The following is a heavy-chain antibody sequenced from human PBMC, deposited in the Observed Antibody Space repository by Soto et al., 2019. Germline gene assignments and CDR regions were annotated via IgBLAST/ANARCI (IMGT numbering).Heavy chain of an antibody. CDR2: FDPEDGET. J-gene: IGHJ6*02. V-gene: IGHV1-24*01. CDR3: ATDGLRFLEWHHAPTDFDT. CDR1: GYTLTELS. Sequence: ASVKVSCKVSGYTLTELSMHLVRQAPGKGLEWMGGFDPEDGETIYAQKFQGRVTMTEDTYTDTAYMELSSLRSEDTAVYYCATDGLRFLEWHHAPTDFDTRGQRNTLPVSS. D-gene: IGHD3-3*01.